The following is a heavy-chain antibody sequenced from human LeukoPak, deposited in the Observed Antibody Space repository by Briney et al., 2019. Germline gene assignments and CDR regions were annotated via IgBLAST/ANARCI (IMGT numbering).Heavy chain of an antibody. J-gene: IGHJ4*02. CDR3: AKEGRSLQTY. CDR2: IKEDGTET. CDR1: GFTFSIFS. D-gene: IGHD5-24*01. Sequence: GGSLRLSCTASGFTFSIFSMNWVRLAPGKGLEWVANIKEDGTETYYVDSVKGRFTISRDNAKNSLYLQMNSLRVEDTAVYYCAKEGRSLQTYWGQGTLVTVSS. V-gene: IGHV3-7*03.